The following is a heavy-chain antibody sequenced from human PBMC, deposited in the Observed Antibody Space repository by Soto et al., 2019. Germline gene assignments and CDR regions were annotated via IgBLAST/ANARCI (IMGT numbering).Heavy chain of an antibody. CDR1: GGTFSNDI. J-gene: IGHJ4*02. D-gene: IGHD3-22*01. CDR2: IIPLLDIA. Sequence: GASVKVSCKASGGTFSNDIITWVRQAPGQGLEWMGRIIPLLDIANYAQKFQGRVTITADKSTSTAYMELSSLRSEDTAVYYCARVSSGYYGHFDYWGQGTLVTAPQ. CDR3: ARVSSGYYGHFDY. V-gene: IGHV1-69*02.